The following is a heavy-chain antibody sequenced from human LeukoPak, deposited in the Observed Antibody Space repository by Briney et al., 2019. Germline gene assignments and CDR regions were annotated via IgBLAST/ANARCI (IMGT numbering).Heavy chain of an antibody. CDR2: ISYDGSNK. D-gene: IGHD3-16*01. Sequence: GGSLRLSCAASGFTFSSYGMHWVRQAPGKGLEWVAVISYDGSNKYYADSVKGRFTISRDNSKNTLYLQMNSLRAEDTAVYYCAKGHGAHYYYYYDMDVWGQGTTVTVSS. CDR3: AKGHGAHYYYYYDMDV. CDR1: GFTFSSYG. V-gene: IGHV3-30*18. J-gene: IGHJ6*02.